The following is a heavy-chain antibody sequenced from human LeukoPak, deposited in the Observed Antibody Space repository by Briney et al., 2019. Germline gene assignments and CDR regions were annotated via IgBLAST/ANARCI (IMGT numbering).Heavy chain of an antibody. CDR3: ASRPVGDGYNYLFDY. D-gene: IGHD5-24*01. V-gene: IGHV4-34*01. CDR1: GGSFSGYY. Sequence: KPSETLSLTCAVYGGSFSGYYWSWIRQPPGMGLEWIGEINHSGSTNYNPSLKSRVTISVDTSKNQFSLKLSSVTAADTAVYYCASRPVGDGYNYLFDYWGQGTLVTVSS. CDR2: INHSGST. J-gene: IGHJ4*02.